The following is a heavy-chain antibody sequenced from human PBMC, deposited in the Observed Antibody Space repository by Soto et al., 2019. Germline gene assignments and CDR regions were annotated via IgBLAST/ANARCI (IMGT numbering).Heavy chain of an antibody. CDR3: ARDPYSSSSKSYYYYGMDV. V-gene: IGHV1-69*01. CDR2: IIPIFGTA. D-gene: IGHD6-6*01. J-gene: IGHJ6*02. CDR1: GGTFSSYA. Sequence: QVQLVQSGAEVKKPGSSVKVSCKASGGTFSSYAISWVRQAPGQGLEWMGGIIPIFGTANYAQKFQGRVTITAAESTSTAYMELSSLRSEDTAVYYCARDPYSSSSKSYYYYGMDVWGQGTTVTVSS.